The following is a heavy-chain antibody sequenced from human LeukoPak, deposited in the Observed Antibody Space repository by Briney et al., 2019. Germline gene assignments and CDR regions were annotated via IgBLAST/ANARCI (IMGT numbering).Heavy chain of an antibody. CDR1: GFTFTSSA. V-gene: IGHV1-58*02. J-gene: IGHJ6*02. D-gene: IGHD1-14*01. CDR2: IVVGSGNT. CDR3: AADSTTDYYYYGMDV. Sequence: SVKVSCKASGFTFTSSAMQWVRQARGQRLEWIGWIVVGSGNTNYAQKFQERVTVTRDMSTSTAYMELSSLRSEDTAVYYCAADSTTDYYYYGMDVWGQGTTVTVSS.